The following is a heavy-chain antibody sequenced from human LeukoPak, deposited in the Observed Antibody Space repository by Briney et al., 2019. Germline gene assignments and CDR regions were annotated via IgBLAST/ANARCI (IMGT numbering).Heavy chain of an antibody. V-gene: IGHV4-30-4*01. Sequence: SETLSLTCTVSGGSISSGDYYWSWIRQPPGKGLEWIGYIYYSGSTYYNPSLKSRVTISEDTSKNQFSLKLSSVTAADTAVYYCARGYGGYGFYYDSSGYDYWGQGTLVTVSS. D-gene: IGHD3-22*01. CDR3: ARGYGGYGFYYDSSGYDY. J-gene: IGHJ4*02. CDR1: GGSISSGDYY. CDR2: IYYSGST.